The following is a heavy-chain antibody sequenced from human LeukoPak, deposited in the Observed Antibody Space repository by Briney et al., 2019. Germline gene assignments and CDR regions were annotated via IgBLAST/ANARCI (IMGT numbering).Heavy chain of an antibody. CDR2: IYISGSA. Sequence: SETLSLTCTVSGGSISSGSYYWSWIRQPAGKGLEWIGRIYISGSANYNPSLKTRVTMSIDTSKHQFSLKLTSVAATDTAVYYCARHQLGVGWYFDLWGRGTLVTVSS. V-gene: IGHV4-61*02. CDR1: GGSISSGSYY. D-gene: IGHD2-2*01. CDR3: ARHQLGVGWYFDL. J-gene: IGHJ2*01.